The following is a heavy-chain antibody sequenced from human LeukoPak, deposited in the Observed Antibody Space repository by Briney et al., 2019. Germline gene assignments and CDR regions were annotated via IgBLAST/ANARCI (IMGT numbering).Heavy chain of an antibody. D-gene: IGHD3-22*01. Sequence: GASVKVSCKASGYTFTSYDINWARQATGQGLEWMGWMNPNSGNTGYAQKFQGRVTMTRNTSISTAYMELSSLRSEDTAVYYCARGSEYYYDSSADYWGQGTLVTVSS. CDR2: MNPNSGNT. V-gene: IGHV1-8*01. J-gene: IGHJ4*02. CDR1: GYTFTSYD. CDR3: ARGSEYYYDSSADY.